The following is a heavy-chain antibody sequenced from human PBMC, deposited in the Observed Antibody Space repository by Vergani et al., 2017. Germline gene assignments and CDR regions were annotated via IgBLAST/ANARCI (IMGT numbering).Heavy chain of an antibody. CDR3: ARDGGGYGDFLVDY. Sequence: EVQLVESGGGLVQPGGSLRLSCAASGFTFSSYWMSWVRQAPGKGLEWVANIKQDGSEKYYVDSVKGRFTISRDNAKNSLYLQMNSLRAEDTAVYYCARDGGGYGDFLVDYWGQGTLVTVSS. J-gene: IGHJ4*02. D-gene: IGHD4-17*01. CDR2: IKQDGSEK. CDR1: GFTFSSYW. V-gene: IGHV3-7*01.